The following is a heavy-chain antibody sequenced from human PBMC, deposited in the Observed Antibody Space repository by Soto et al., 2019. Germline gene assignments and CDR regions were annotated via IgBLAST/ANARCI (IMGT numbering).Heavy chain of an antibody. D-gene: IGHD2-15*01. CDR3: ASATVVAGTFDF. CDR2: ISSGSSNI. CDR1: GFAFRSYN. Sequence: EVQLVESGGGLVKPGGSLTLSCAGSGFAFRSYNMNWVRQPPGKGLEWVASISSGSSNIYYADSVKGRFTNSRDNAKDSLYLKMDSLRAADSSVYYCASATVVAGTFDFWGQGTLLTVSS. J-gene: IGHJ4*02. V-gene: IGHV3-21*01.